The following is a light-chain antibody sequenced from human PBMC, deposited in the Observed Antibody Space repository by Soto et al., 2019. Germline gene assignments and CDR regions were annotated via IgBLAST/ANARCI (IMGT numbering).Light chain of an antibody. CDR2: AAS. V-gene: IGKV1-39*01. Sequence: DIQMTQSPSSLSASVGDRVTITCRASQSSTSYLNWFQKKPGKAPKLLIYAASNLQSGVPSRFSSSGSGTDFTLTISSLQPEDFATYYCQQSYSTLGLTFGGGTKVEIK. CDR1: QSSTSY. J-gene: IGKJ4*01. CDR3: QQSYSTLGLT.